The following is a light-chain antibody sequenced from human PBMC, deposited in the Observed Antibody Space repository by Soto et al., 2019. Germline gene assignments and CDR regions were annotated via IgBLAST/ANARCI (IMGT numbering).Light chain of an antibody. CDR3: QQYGSSPPSST. CDR2: DAS. CDR1: QSVSSY. J-gene: IGKJ5*01. V-gene: IGKV3-20*01. Sequence: EIVLTQSPATLSLSPWERATLSCRASQSVSSYLAWYQQKPGQAPRLLIYDASNRATGIPARFSGSGSGTDFTLTISRLEPEDFAVYYCQQYGSSPPSSTFGQGTRLEIK.